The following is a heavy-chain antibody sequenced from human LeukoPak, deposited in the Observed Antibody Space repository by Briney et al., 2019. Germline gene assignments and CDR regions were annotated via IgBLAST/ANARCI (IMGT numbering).Heavy chain of an antibody. Sequence: GGPLRLSCAASGFTFSSYGMHWVRQAPGKGLEWVAVISYDGSNKYYADSVKGRFTISRDNSKNTLYLQMNSLRAEDTAVYYCAKQGEVLWFGELPYLDYWGQGTLVTVSS. V-gene: IGHV3-30*18. CDR2: ISYDGSNK. D-gene: IGHD3-10*01. CDR3: AKQGEVLWFGELPYLDY. J-gene: IGHJ4*02. CDR1: GFTFSSYG.